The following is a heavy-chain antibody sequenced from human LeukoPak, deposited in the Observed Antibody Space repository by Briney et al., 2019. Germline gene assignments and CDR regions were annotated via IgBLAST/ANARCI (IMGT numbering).Heavy chain of an antibody. D-gene: IGHD5-18*01. J-gene: IGHJ4*02. CDR3: ARDGGGYSYGYGSNAYYFDY. CDR1: GFTFSSYA. Sequence: GGPLRLSCAAPGFTFSSYAMHWVRQAPGKGLEGGAVISYDGSNKYYADSVKGRFTISRDNSKNTLYLQMNSLRAEDTAVYYCARDGGGYSYGYGSNAYYFDYWGQGTLVTVSS. V-gene: IGHV3-30-3*01. CDR2: ISYDGSNK.